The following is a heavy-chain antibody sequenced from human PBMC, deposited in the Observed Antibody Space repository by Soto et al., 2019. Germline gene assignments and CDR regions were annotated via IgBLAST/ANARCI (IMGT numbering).Heavy chain of an antibody. D-gene: IGHD3-3*01. CDR2: IYYSGST. CDR1: GGSISSYY. V-gene: IGHV4-59*08. Sequence: SETLSLTCTVSGGSISSYYWSWIRQPPGKGLEWIGYIYYSGSTNYNPSLKSRVTISVDTSKNQFSLKLSSVTAADTAVYYCARSGYSFSPFVDVWGKGTTVTVSS. J-gene: IGHJ6*04. CDR3: ARSGYSFSPFVDV.